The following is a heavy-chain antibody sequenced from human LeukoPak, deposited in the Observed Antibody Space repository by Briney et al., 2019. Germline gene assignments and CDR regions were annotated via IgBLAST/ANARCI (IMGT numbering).Heavy chain of an antibody. V-gene: IGHV4-61*08. CDR1: GGSISSGGYY. CDR2: IYYSGST. D-gene: IGHD3-22*01. CDR3: AREGYYDSSGDDAFDI. Sequence: SETLSLTCTVSGGSISSGGYYWSWIRQHPGKGLEWIGYIYYSGSTNYNPSLKSRVTISVDTSKNQFSLKLSSVTAADTAVYYCAREGYYDSSGDDAFDIWGQGTMVTVSS. J-gene: IGHJ3*02.